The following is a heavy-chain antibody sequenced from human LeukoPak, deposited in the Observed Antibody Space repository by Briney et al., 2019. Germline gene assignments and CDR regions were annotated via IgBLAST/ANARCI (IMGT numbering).Heavy chain of an antibody. CDR3: ARRIAVAGSYYFDY. CDR2: ISSNGGST. V-gene: IGHV3-64*01. D-gene: IGHD6-19*01. Sequence: GGSLRLSCAASGFTFSSYAMRWVRQAPGKGLEYVSAISSNGGSTYYANSVKGRFTISRDNSKNTLYLQMGSLRAEDMAVYYCARRIAVAGSYYFDYWGQGTLVTVSS. CDR1: GFTFSSYA. J-gene: IGHJ4*02.